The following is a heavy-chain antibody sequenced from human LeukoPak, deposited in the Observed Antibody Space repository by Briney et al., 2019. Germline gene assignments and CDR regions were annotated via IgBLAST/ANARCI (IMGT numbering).Heavy chain of an antibody. V-gene: IGHV3-30*04. D-gene: IGHD6-13*01. CDR2: ISYDGSNK. J-gene: IGHJ4*02. CDR1: GFTFSSYA. CDR3: AKDAASRPGDY. Sequence: GGSLRLSRAASGFTFSSYAMHWVRQAPGKGLEWVAVISYDGSNKYYADSVKGRFTISRDNSKSTLYLHMNSLRAEDTAVYYCAKDAASRPGDYWGQGTLVTVSS.